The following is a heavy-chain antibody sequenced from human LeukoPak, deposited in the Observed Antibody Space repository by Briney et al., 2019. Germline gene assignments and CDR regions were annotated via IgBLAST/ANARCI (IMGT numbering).Heavy chain of an antibody. CDR3: ARVPTNYDILTGPSDY. V-gene: IGHV3-53*01. J-gene: IGHJ4*02. CDR2: IYSGGST. D-gene: IGHD3-9*01. CDR1: GFTVSSNY. Sequence: PGGSLRLSCAASGFTVSSNYMSWVRQAPGKGLEWVLVIYSGGSTYYADSVKGRFTISRDNSKNTLYLQMNSLRAEDTAVYYCARVPTNYDILTGPSDYWGQGTLVTVSS.